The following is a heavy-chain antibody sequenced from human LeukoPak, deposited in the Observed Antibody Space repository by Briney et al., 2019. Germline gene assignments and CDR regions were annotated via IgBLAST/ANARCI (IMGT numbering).Heavy chain of an antibody. CDR2: IYSGGST. Sequence: GGSLRLSCAASGFTVSSNYMSWVRQAPGKGLEWVSLIYSGGSTYYADPVKGRFTISRDNSKNTLYLQMNSLRAEDTAVYYCARDGYCSGGTCYFSGLIGMDVWGQGTTVTVSS. V-gene: IGHV3-53*01. J-gene: IGHJ6*02. CDR1: GFTVSSNY. D-gene: IGHD2-15*01. CDR3: ARDGYCSGGTCYFSGLIGMDV.